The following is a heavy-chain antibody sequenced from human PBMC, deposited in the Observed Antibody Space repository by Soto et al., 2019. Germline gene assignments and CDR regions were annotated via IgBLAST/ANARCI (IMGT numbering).Heavy chain of an antibody. J-gene: IGHJ6*01. Sequence: PGGSLRLSCAASGFTFSSYGMHWVRQAPGKGLEWVAATTYDGGIKHYVDSVKGRFTISRDNSKNTLYLQMNSLRVEDTATYYCAGALENPYFYYGLNVWGQGTTVTVSS. CDR1: GFTFSSYG. CDR3: AGALENPYFYYGLNV. D-gene: IGHD1-1*01. CDR2: TTYDGGIK. V-gene: IGHV3-30*03.